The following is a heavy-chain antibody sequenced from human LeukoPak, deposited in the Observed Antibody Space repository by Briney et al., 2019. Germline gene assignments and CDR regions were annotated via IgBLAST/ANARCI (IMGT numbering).Heavy chain of an antibody. CDR1: GFTFSSYG. J-gene: IGHJ4*02. CDR2: ISYDGSNK. V-gene: IGHV3-30*18. CDR3: AKESGLAAAYDY. Sequence: GGSLRLSCAASGFTFSSYGMHWVRQAPGKGLEWVAVISYDGSNKYYADSVKGRFTISRDNSKNTLYLQMNSLRAEDTAVYYCAKESGLAAAYDYWGQGTLVTVSS. D-gene: IGHD6-13*01.